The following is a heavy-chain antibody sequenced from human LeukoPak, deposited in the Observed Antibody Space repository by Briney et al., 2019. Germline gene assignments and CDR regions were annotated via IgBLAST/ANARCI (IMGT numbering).Heavy chain of an antibody. CDR1: GGSISSYY. V-gene: IGHV4-59*04. J-gene: IGHJ5*02. CDR3: ASTQGDWFDP. Sequence: PSETLSLTCTVSGGSISSYYWSWIRQPPGKGLEWIGHIYYSGNSYYNPSLKSRVTMSVDTSKNQFSLKLSSVTAADTAVYYCASTQGDWFDPWGQGTLVTVSS. CDR2: IYYSGNS. D-gene: IGHD3-16*01.